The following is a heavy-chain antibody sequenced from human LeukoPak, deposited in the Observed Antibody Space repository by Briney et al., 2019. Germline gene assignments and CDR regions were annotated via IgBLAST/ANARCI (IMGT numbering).Heavy chain of an antibody. V-gene: IGHV4-61*02. J-gene: IGHJ6*03. Sequence: SETLSLTCTVSGDSISRGSDYWRWIRQPAGKGLEWIGRIYTSESPNYNPSLTSRVTLSLRTSNNQFSLKLSYVPAAASAVLCCATQSATYYYYYMDVSGKGTTVTVSS. CDR2: IYTSESP. CDR3: ATQSATYYYYYMDV. D-gene: IGHD2-15*01. CDR1: GDSISRGSDY.